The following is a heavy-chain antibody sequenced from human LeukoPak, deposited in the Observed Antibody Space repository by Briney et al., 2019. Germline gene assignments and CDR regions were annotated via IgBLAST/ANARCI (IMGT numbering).Heavy chain of an antibody. D-gene: IGHD5-24*01. CDR3: ARHLLRGDGYNLFGY. Sequence: GASVKVSCKASGYIFTGYYIYWVRQAPGQGLEWMGWINPNSGGINYAQKFQGGVTVTRDTSISTVYMELSRLRSDDTAVYFCARHLLRGDGYNLFGYWGQGTLVTVSS. V-gene: IGHV1-2*02. CDR2: INPNSGGI. J-gene: IGHJ4*02. CDR1: GYIFTGYY.